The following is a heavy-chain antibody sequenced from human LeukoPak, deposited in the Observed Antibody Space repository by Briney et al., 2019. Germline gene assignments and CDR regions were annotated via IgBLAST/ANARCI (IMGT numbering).Heavy chain of an antibody. D-gene: IGHD3-9*01. CDR2: ISAYNGNT. CDR1: GYTFTSYD. Sequence: RASVKVSCKASGYTFTSYDINWVRQATGQGLEWMGWISAYNGNTNYAQKLQGRVTMTTDTSTSTAYMELRSLRSDDTAVYYCARGSGLRYFDWLLPPSQRNYYYMDVWGKGTTVTISS. V-gene: IGHV1-18*01. J-gene: IGHJ6*03. CDR3: ARGSGLRYFDWLLPPSQRNYYYMDV.